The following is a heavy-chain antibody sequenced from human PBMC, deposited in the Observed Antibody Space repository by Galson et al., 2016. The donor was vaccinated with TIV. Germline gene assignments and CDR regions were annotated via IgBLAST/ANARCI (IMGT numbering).Heavy chain of an antibody. V-gene: IGHV3-66*02. CDR1: GFSVNSNY. Sequence: SLRLSCAASGFSVNSNYMSWVRQAPGKGLEWVSIISSGGSTNYVDSVKGRFTTSRDYSKNTLFLQMNSLRAEDSAVYYCARDRRHCGNECYLYYYYGMDVWGPGTTVTVSS. D-gene: IGHD2-21*01. CDR3: ARDRRHCGNECYLYYYYGMDV. J-gene: IGHJ6*02. CDR2: ISSGGST.